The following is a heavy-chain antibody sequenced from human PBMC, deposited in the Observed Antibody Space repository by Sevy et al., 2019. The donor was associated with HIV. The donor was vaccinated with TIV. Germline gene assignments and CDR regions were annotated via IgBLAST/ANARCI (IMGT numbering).Heavy chain of an antibody. CDR2: IKSKTDGGTT. D-gene: IGHD3-10*01. Sequence: GGSLRLSCAASGFTFSNAWMSWVRQAPGKGLEWVGRIKSKTDGGTTDNAAPVKGRFTISRDDSKNTLYLQMNSLKTEDTAVYYCTTGDYYASGDYWGQGTLVTVSS. CDR1: GFTFSNAW. CDR3: TTGDYYASGDY. V-gene: IGHV3-15*01. J-gene: IGHJ4*02.